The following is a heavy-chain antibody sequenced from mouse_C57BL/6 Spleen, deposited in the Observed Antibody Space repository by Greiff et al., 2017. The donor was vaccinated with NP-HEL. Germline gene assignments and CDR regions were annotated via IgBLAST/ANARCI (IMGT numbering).Heavy chain of an antibody. J-gene: IGHJ3*01. V-gene: IGHV1-26*01. D-gene: IGHD1-1*01. Sequence: VQLQQSGPELVKPGASVKISCKASGYTFTDYYMNWVKQSHGKSLEWIGDINPNNGGTSYNQKFKGKATLTVDKSSSTAYMELRSLTSEDSAVYYCAREGVITTVVPAYWGQGTLVTVSA. CDR3: AREGVITTVVPAY. CDR2: INPNNGGT. CDR1: GYTFTDYY.